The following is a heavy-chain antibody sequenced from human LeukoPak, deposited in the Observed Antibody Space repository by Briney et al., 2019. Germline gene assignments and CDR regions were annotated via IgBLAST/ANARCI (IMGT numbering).Heavy chain of an antibody. CDR1: GYTFTGYN. D-gene: IGHD3-22*01. Sequence: ASVKVSRKASGYTFTGYNIHWVRPTPEQGLEWVGWINPNSGGTNYEQKFQGRVTMTRDTSISTDYVELSRLRPDDTAVDYCARNHDRSVLNYWGQGTLVTVSS. J-gene: IGHJ4*02. V-gene: IGHV1-2*02. CDR2: INPNSGGT. CDR3: ARNHDRSVLNY.